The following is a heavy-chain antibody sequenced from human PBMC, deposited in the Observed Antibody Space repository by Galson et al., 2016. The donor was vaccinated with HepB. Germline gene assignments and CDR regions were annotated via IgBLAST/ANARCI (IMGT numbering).Heavy chain of an antibody. CDR1: GFTFRSYW. Sequence: SLRLSCAASGFTFRSYWMSWVRQAPGQGLERVASINEGGSYEYYLDSVRGRFTISRDNAKNSLYLQMNSLRVDDTAVYYCAKEGDTVLIWVSWGQGTLVTVSS. CDR2: INEGGSYE. D-gene: IGHD2-8*01. CDR3: AKEGDTVLIWVS. J-gene: IGHJ5*02. V-gene: IGHV3-7*03.